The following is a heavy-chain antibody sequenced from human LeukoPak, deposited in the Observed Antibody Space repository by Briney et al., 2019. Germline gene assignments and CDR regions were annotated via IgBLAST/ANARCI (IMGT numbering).Heavy chain of an antibody. CDR3: ARESVWFGELSGYFDY. Sequence: GGSLRLSCAASGFTFSSYSMNWVRQAPGRGLEWVSSISSSSYIYYADSVKGRFTISRDNAKNSLYLQMNSLRAEDTAVYYCARESVWFGELSGYFDYWGQGTLVTVSS. V-gene: IGHV3-21*01. J-gene: IGHJ4*02. D-gene: IGHD3-10*01. CDR1: GFTFSSYS. CDR2: ISSSSYI.